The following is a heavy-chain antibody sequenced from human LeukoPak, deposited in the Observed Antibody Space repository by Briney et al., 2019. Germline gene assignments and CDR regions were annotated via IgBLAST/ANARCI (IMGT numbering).Heavy chain of an antibody. V-gene: IGHV4-59*08. D-gene: IGHD6-19*01. CDR2: IYYSGST. CDR1: GGSISSYY. Sequence: SETLSLTCTVSGGSISSYYWSWIRQPPGKGLEWFGYIYYSGSTNYNPSLKSRVTISVDTSKNQFSLKLSSVTAADTAVYYCARHYGQWLVLDYWGQGTLVTVSS. CDR3: ARHYGQWLVLDY. J-gene: IGHJ4*02.